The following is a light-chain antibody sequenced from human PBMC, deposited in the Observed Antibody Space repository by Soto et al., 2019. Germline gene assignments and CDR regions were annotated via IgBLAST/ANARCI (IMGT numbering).Light chain of an antibody. CDR2: DVS. J-gene: IGLJ1*01. CDR1: SSDVGGYNY. Sequence: SALNQPAYVSGSPGQSITISCTGTSSDVGGYNYVSWYQQHPGKAPKLMIYDVSNRPSGVSNRFSGSKSGNTASLTISGLQAEDEADYYCSSYTSSSTYVFGTGTKVTVL. CDR3: SSYTSSSTYV. V-gene: IGLV2-14*03.